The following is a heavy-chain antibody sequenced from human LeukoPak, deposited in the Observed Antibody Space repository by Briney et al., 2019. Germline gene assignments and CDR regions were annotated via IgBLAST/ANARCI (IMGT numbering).Heavy chain of an antibody. CDR2: INHSGST. J-gene: IGHJ4*02. V-gene: IGHV4-34*01. D-gene: IGHD1-26*01. CDR3: ARGASGSYYRRFDY. CDR1: GFTFSDYY. Sequence: GSLRLSCAASGFTFSDYYMSWIRQPPGMGLEWIGEINHSGSTNYNPSLKSRVTISVDTSKNQFSLKLSSVTAADTAVYYCARGASGSYYRRFDYWGQGTLVTVSS.